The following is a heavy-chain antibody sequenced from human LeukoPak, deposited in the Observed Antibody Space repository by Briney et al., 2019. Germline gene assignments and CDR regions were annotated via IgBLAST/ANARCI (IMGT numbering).Heavy chain of an antibody. CDR3: ARDRGDSLNDY. J-gene: IGHJ4*02. V-gene: IGHV4-34*01. D-gene: IGHD3-16*02. CDR2: INHSGST. CDR1: GGSFSGYY. Sequence: SETLSLTCAVYGGSFSGYYWSWIRQPPGKGLEWIGEINHSGSTNYNPSLKSRVTISVDTSKNQFSLKLSSVTAADTAVYYCARDRGDSLNDYWGQGTLVTVSS.